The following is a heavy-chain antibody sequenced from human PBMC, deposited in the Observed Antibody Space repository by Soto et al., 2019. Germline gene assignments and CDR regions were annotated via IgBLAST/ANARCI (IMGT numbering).Heavy chain of an antibody. CDR2: ISGSGGST. D-gene: IGHD5-12*01. J-gene: IGHJ4*02. CDR3: ARDGGYSGYDLKYYFDY. V-gene: IGHV3-23*01. CDR1: GFTFSSYA. Sequence: PGWSLRLSCAASGFTFSSYAMSWVRQAPGKGLEWVSAISGSGGSTYYADSVRGRFTISRDNSKNTLYLQMNSLRAEDTAVYYCARDGGYSGYDLKYYFDYWGQGTLVTVSS.